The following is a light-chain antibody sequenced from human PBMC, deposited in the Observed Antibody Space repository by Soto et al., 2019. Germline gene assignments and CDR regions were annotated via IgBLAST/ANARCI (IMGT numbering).Light chain of an antibody. J-gene: IGKJ1*01. CDR3: QDSYSTPRP. V-gene: IGKV1-39*01. CDR2: AAS. CDR1: QTIANY. Sequence: DIQMTQSPSSLSASVGGRVTIPCRASQTIANYLTCYQQKRSRAPNLPVYAASSLQSGVPSRFSGSRSGTDISLTTGTLHPGDFASYYCQDSYSTPRPFGLGTEV.